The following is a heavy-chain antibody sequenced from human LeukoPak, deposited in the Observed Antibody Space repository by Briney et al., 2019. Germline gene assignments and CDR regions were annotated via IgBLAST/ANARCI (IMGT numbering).Heavy chain of an antibody. CDR1: GFTFDDYA. D-gene: IGHD3-10*01. Sequence: TGGSLRLSCAASGFTFDDYAMHWVRQAPGKGLEWVSGISWNSGSIGYADSMKGRFTISRDNAKNSLYLQMNSLRAEDTALYYCAKAPSYGSGSYVFDYWGQGTLVTVSS. CDR2: ISWNSGSI. V-gene: IGHV3-9*01. CDR3: AKAPSYGSGSYVFDY. J-gene: IGHJ4*02.